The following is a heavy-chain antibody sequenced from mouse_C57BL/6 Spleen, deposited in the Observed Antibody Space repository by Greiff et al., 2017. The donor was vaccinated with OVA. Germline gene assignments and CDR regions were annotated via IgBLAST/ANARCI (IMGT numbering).Heavy chain of an antibody. V-gene: IGHV1-82*01. J-gene: IGHJ4*01. CDR1: GYAFSSSW. CDR3: ARPGDYDEGSYAMDY. D-gene: IGHD2-4*01. Sequence: QVQLQQSGPELVKPGASVKISCKASGYAFSSSWMNWVKQRPGKGLEWIGRIYPGDGDTTYNGKFKGKATLTADKSSSTAYMQLSSLTSEDSAVYFCARPGDYDEGSYAMDYWGQGTSVTVSS. CDR2: IYPGDGDT.